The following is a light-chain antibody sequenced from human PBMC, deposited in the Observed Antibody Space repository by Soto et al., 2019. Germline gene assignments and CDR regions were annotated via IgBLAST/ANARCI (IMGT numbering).Light chain of an antibody. V-gene: IGKV3-20*01. CDR1: QSVRSTS. J-gene: IGKJ5*01. Sequence: IMLSQSLGTLSLSPWERATLSCLASQSVRSTSLAWYQQKPGQAPRLLLYGASSRATGIPDRISGGGSGTHFTLTISRLEPEDFAVYYCQHYVTSSITFGQGTRLEIK. CDR2: GAS. CDR3: QHYVTSSIT.